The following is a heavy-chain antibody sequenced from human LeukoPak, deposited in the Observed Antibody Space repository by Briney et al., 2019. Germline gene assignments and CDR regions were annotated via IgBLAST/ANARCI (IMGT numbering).Heavy chain of an antibody. Sequence: GGSLRLSCAASGFTFSSYSMNWVRQAPGKGLEWVSYISSSSSTIYYADSVKGRFTISRDNAKNSLYLQMNSLRAENTAVRYCARCFCGCYFGYWGQRTLATVSS. CDR3: ARCFCGCYFGY. CDR1: GFTFSSYS. J-gene: IGHJ4*01. CDR2: ISSSSSTI. V-gene: IGHV3-48*01. D-gene: IGHD1-26*01.